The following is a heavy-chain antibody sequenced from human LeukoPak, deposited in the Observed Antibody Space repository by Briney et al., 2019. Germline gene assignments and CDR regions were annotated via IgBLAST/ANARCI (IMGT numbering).Heavy chain of an antibody. Sequence: PGGSLRLSCAASGFTVSSNYMIWVRQPPGKGLEYISVIYSDGTINYADSVKGRFTISRDNSKNTLYFQMNSLRAEDTAVYYCARGGGLDVWGQGATVTVSS. J-gene: IGHJ6*02. CDR2: IYSDGTI. V-gene: IGHV3-53*03. CDR3: ARGGGLDV. CDR1: GFTVSSNY.